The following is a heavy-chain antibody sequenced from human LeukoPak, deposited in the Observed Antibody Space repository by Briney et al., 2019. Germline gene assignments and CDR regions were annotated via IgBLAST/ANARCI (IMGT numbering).Heavy chain of an antibody. D-gene: IGHD3-10*01. CDR1: GFTFSSYD. CDR2: IGTAGDT. V-gene: IGHV3-13*01. J-gene: IGHJ6*02. CDR3: ARDRRVTSYYYNGMDV. Sequence: GGSLRLSCAASGFTFSSYDMHWVRRTTGKGLEWVSTIGTAGDTYYPGSAKGRFTISRENAKNSLYLQMNSLRAGDTAVYYCARDRRVTSYYYNGMDVWGQGTTVTVSS.